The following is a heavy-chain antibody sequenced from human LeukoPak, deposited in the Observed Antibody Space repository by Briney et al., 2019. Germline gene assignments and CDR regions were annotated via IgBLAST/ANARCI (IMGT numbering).Heavy chain of an antibody. CDR3: AREMGRDGYNT. Sequence: PSETLSLTCAVYGGSFSGYYWSWIRQPPGKGLEWIGEINHSGSTNYNPSLKSRVTISVDTSKNQFSLKLSSVTAADTAVYYCAREMGRDGYNTWGQGTLVTVSS. CDR2: INHSGST. V-gene: IGHV4-34*01. D-gene: IGHD5-24*01. CDR1: GGSFSGYY. J-gene: IGHJ5*02.